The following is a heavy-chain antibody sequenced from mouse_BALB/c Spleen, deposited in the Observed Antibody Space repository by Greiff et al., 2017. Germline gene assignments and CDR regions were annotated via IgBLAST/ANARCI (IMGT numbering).Heavy chain of an antibody. J-gene: IGHJ4*01. CDR2: IWSGGST. Sequence: VKLQESGPGLVQPSQSLSITCTVSGFSLTSYGVHWVRQSPGKGLEWLGVIWSGGSTDYNAAFISRLSISKDNSKSQVFFKMNSLKANDTAIYYCARRHGYDYAMDYWGQGTSVTVSS. D-gene: IGHD2-2*01. CDR3: ARRHGYDYAMDY. V-gene: IGHV2-2*02. CDR1: GFSLTSYG.